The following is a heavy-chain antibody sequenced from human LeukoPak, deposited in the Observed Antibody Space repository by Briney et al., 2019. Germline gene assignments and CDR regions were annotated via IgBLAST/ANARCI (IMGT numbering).Heavy chain of an antibody. Sequence: NPSETLSLTCNVAGGSISSGGYYWSWIRQHPGKGLEWIGYIYYTGATYYNPSLKSRVTISVDTSKNQFSLKLSSVTAADTAVYYCARDMSSGDWRRAFDIWGQGTMVTVSS. D-gene: IGHD2-21*02. CDR2: IYYTGAT. CDR1: GGSISSGGYY. V-gene: IGHV4-31*03. J-gene: IGHJ3*02. CDR3: ARDMSSGDWRRAFDI.